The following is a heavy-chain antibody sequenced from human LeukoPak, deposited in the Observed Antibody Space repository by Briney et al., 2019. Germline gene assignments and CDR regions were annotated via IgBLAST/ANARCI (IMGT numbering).Heavy chain of an antibody. J-gene: IGHJ4*02. CDR3: AKDQWYCSGGSCYGVDY. V-gene: IGHV3-30*18. CDR1: GFTFSTYG. D-gene: IGHD2-15*01. CDR2: ISYDGSSK. Sequence: GRSLRLSCAASGFTFSTYGMHWVRQAPGKGLEWVAVISYDGSSKYSADSVKGRFTISRDNSKNTLYLQMNNLRTEDTAVFYCAKDQWYCSGGSCYGVDYWGQGTLVTVSS.